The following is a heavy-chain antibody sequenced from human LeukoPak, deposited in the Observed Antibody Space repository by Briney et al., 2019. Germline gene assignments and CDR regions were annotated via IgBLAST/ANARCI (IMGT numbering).Heavy chain of an antibody. V-gene: IGHV5-51*01. CDR3: ARMYYFESSGYYPFEY. J-gene: IGHJ4*02. Sequence: GESLKISCQTSGYTFNSYWVGWVRQMPGKGLEWMGSISPGDFDTRYNPSFQGQVTISADKSTTTAYLQWSSLKASDSAMYYCARMYYFESSGYYPFEYWGQGTLVTVSS. CDR1: GYTFNSYW. D-gene: IGHD3-22*01. CDR2: ISPGDFDT.